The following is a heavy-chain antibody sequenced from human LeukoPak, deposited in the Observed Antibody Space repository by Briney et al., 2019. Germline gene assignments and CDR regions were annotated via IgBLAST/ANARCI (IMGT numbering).Heavy chain of an antibody. CDR3: AKDDYSYYAMDV. CDR1: GFTVSSNY. V-gene: IGHV3-53*01. J-gene: IGHJ6*02. CDR2: IYSGGST. Sequence: GGSLRLSCAASGFTVSSNYMSWVRQAPGKGLEWVSVIYSGGSTYYADSVKGRFTISRDNSRNTLYLQMNSLRAEDTAIYYCAKDDYSYYAMDVWGRGTTVTVSS.